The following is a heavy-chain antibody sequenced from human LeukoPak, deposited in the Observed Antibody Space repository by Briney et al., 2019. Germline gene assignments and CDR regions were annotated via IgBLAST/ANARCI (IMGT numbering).Heavy chain of an antibody. CDR1: GFTFSSYA. CDR3: ARDYRITMVRGVMDY. CDR2: ISGSGGST. Sequence: SGGSLRLSCAASGFTFSSYAMSWVRQAPGKGLEWVSAISGSGGSTYYADSVKGRFTISRDNSKNTLYLQMNSLRAEDTAVYYCARDYRITMVRGVMDYWGQGTLVTVSS. J-gene: IGHJ4*02. D-gene: IGHD3-10*01. V-gene: IGHV3-23*01.